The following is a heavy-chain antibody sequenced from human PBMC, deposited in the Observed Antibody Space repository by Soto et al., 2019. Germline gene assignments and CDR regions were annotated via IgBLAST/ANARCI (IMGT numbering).Heavy chain of an antibody. CDR3: AKKYPRSWFEP. D-gene: IGHD3-9*01. J-gene: IGHJ5*02. Sequence: TETLAHTCPFYAGSFSGYYVSLIRQPPGRGLEWIGEINHSGSTNYNPSLKSRVTISVDTSKNQFSLKLSSVTAADTAVYYCAKKYPRSWFEPWGQGTLVTVSS. CDR1: AGSFSGYY. V-gene: IGHV4-34*01. CDR2: INHSGST.